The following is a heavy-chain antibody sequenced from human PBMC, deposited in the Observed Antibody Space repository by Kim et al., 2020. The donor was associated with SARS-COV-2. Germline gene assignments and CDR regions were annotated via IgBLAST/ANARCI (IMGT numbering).Heavy chain of an antibody. Sequence: GGSLRLSCAASGFTFSSYGMHWVRQAPGKGLEWVAVISYDGSNKYYADSVKGRFTISRDNSKNTLYLQMNSLRAEDTAVYYCAKAAAVGGPADYWGQGTLVTVSS. CDR2: ISYDGSNK. CDR1: GFTFSSYG. J-gene: IGHJ4*02. CDR3: AKAAAVGGPADY. V-gene: IGHV3-30*18. D-gene: IGHD2-15*01.